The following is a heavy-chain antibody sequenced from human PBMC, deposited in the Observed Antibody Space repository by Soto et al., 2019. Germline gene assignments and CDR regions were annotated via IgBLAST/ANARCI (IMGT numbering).Heavy chain of an antibody. V-gene: IGHV4-34*01. CDR1: GGSFSGYY. CDR3: ARGTYDFWSGYYNGDWFDP. CDR2: INHSGST. J-gene: IGHJ5*02. D-gene: IGHD3-3*01. Sequence: PSETLSLTXAVYGGSFSGYYWSWIRQPPGKGLEWIGEINHSGSTNYNPSLKSRVTISVDTSKNQFSLKLSSVTAADTAVYYCARGTYDFWSGYYNGDWFDPWGQGTLVTVSS.